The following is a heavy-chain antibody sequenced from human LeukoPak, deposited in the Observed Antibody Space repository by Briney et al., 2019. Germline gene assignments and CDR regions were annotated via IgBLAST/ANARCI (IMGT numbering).Heavy chain of an antibody. Sequence: PSETLSLTCAVSGGSISSSSYYWGWIRQPPGKGLEWIGSIYYSGSTYYNPSLKSRVTISADTSKNQFSLKLSSVTAADTPVYYCARHDRANSHCMDVWGQGTTVTVSS. V-gene: IGHV4-39*01. J-gene: IGHJ6*02. D-gene: IGHD2-21*01. CDR2: IYYSGST. CDR1: GGSISSSSYY. CDR3: ARHDRANSHCMDV.